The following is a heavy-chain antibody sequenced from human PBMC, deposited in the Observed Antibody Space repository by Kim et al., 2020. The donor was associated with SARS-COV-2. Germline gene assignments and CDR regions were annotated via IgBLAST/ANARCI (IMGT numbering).Heavy chain of an antibody. V-gene: IGHV3-33*01. CDR3: ARDRLGEYGMDV. D-gene: IGHD3-16*01. CDR2: K. J-gene: IGHJ6*02. Sequence: KDHAATMKRRFTTSRDNSKNTLYLQMNSLRAEDTAVYYCARDRLGEYGMDVWGQGTTVTVSS.